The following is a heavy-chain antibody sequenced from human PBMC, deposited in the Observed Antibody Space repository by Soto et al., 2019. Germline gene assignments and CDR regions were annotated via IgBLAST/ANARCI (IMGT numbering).Heavy chain of an antibody. CDR3: ARSRARYYDILTSRYYYYGMDV. Sequence: PGESLKISCKGSGYSFTSYWIGWVRQMPGKGLEWMGIIYPGDSDTRYSPSFQGQVTISADKSISTAYLQWSSLKASDTAMYYCARSRARYYDILTSRYYYYGMDVWGQGTTVTVSS. CDR2: IYPGDSDT. CDR1: GYSFTSYW. D-gene: IGHD3-9*01. J-gene: IGHJ6*02. V-gene: IGHV5-51*01.